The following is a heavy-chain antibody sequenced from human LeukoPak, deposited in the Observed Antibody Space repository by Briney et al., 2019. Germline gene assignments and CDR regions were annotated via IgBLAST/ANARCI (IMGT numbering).Heavy chain of an antibody. CDR1: GYTLTSYG. J-gene: IGHJ4*02. D-gene: IGHD3-22*01. CDR2: ISAYNGNT. CDR3: ARDSKPYYYDSSGWVPDY. Sequence: ASVKVSCKASGYTLTSYGISWVRQAPGQGLEWMGWISAYNGNTNYAQKLQGRVTMTTDTSTSTAYMELRSLRSDDTAVYYCARDSKPYYYDSSGWVPDYWGQGTLVTVSS. V-gene: IGHV1-18*01.